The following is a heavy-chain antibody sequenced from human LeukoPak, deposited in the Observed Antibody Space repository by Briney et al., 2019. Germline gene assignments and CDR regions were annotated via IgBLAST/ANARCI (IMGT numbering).Heavy chain of an antibody. D-gene: IGHD3-10*01. Sequence: SETLSLTCAVSGGSISSGGYSWSWIRQPPGKGLEWIGYIYHSGSTYYNPSLKSRVTISVDRSKNQFSLKLSSVTAADTAVYYCARAKNYYGSGSYYNNWFDPWGQGTLVTASS. CDR3: ARAKNYYGSGSYYNNWFDP. V-gene: IGHV4-30-2*01. CDR1: GGSISSGGYS. CDR2: IYHSGST. J-gene: IGHJ5*02.